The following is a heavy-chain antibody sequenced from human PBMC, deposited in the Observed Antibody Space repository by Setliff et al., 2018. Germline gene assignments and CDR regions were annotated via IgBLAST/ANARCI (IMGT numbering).Heavy chain of an antibody. V-gene: IGHV3-33*08. D-gene: IGHD6-19*01. CDR3: VTDPPFSGWSFDS. CDR2: IWSDGNNQ. Sequence: LRLSCAASGFTFSSYWMSWVRQAPGKGLEWVAMIWSDGNNQFYPGSVKGRFTVSRDNSKNTLYLQMNSLRVEDTAVYYCVTDPPFSGWSFDSWGQGTLVTVSS. CDR1: GFTFSSYW. J-gene: IGHJ4*02.